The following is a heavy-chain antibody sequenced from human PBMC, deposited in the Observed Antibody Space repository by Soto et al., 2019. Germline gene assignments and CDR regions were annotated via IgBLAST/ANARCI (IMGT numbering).Heavy chain of an antibody. CDR2: ISGSGGST. V-gene: IGHV3-23*01. J-gene: IGHJ6*02. Sequence: GGSLRLSCAASGFTFSSYAMSWVRQAPGKGLEWVSAISGSGGSTYYADSVKGRFTISRDNSKNTLYLQMNSLRAEDTAVYYCAKDGPDGTTENYYYYYGMDVWGQGTTVTVSS. CDR3: AKDGPDGTTENYYYYYGMDV. D-gene: IGHD4-17*01. CDR1: GFTFSSYA.